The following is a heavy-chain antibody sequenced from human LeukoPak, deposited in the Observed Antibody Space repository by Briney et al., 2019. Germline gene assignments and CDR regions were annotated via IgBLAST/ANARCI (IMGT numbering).Heavy chain of an antibody. J-gene: IGHJ4*01. CDR1: GFTFSSYA. CDR2: ISGSGGST. Sequence: GGSLRLSCAASGFTFSSYAMSWVRQAPGKGLEWVSAISGSGGSTYYADSVKGRITISRDSSNNTLFLQMSNLRADDSGLYYCATDIRSSPLGFWGHGTLVTVSS. CDR3: ATDIRSSPLGF. D-gene: IGHD3-9*01. V-gene: IGHV3-23*01.